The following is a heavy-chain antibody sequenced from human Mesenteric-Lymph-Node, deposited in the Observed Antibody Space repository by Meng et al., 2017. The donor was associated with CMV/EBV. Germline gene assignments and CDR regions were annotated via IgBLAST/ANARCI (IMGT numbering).Heavy chain of an antibody. CDR1: GYTFTSYD. CDR3: ARGRRGRDGYNFPGY. J-gene: IGHJ4*02. Sequence: ASVKVSCKASGYTFTSYDINWVRQATGQGLEWMGWMNPNSGNTGYAQKFQGRVTITRNTSISTAYMELSSLRSEDTAVYYCARGRRGRDGYNFPGYWGQGTLVTVSS. D-gene: IGHD5-24*01. CDR2: MNPNSGNT. V-gene: IGHV1-8*03.